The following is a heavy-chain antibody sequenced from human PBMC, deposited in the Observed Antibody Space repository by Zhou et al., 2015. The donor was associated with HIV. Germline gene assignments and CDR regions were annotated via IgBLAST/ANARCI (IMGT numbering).Heavy chain of an antibody. V-gene: IGHV3-30-3*01. D-gene: IGHD3-22*01. Sequence: QVQLVESGGGLVQPGRSLRLSCEVSGFTFSTYRFHWIRQAPGKGLQWLADISYDFTPDYADSVEGRFTISRDTSRNTIYLQMNSLRAEDTAVYYCARDSDTTSHYSILDFGGQGTLVTVSS. CDR3: ARDSDTTSHYSILDF. J-gene: IGHJ4*02. CDR2: ISYDFTP. CDR1: GFTFSTYR.